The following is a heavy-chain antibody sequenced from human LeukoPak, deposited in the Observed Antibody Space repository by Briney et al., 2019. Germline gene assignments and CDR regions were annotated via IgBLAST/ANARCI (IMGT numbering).Heavy chain of an antibody. D-gene: IGHD6-19*01. CDR3: ARDSSGWYLIDY. J-gene: IGHJ4*02. Sequence: GGSLRLPCAASGFTFSSYGMHWVRQAPGKGLEWVAVIWYDGSNKYYADSVKGRFTISRDNSKNTLYLQMNSLRAEDTAVYYCARDSSGWYLIDYWGQGTLVTVSS. CDR1: GFTFSSYG. V-gene: IGHV3-33*01. CDR2: IWYDGSNK.